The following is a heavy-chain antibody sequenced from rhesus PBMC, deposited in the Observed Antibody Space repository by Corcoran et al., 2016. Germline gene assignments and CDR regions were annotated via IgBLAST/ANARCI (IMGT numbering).Heavy chain of an antibody. CDR3: ARDRLIWNGATGGY. Sequence: QLQLQESGPGLVKPSEPLSLTCAVSVGSISRNYWSGIRQPPGKGLGWIGRMSGSGGSTDYNPSLKSRGTIATDTSKNQFSLKLSSVTAADTAVYYCARDRLIWNGATGGYWGQGVLVTVSS. V-gene: IGHV4-173*01. CDR1: VGSISRNY. J-gene: IGHJ4*01. CDR2: MSGSGGST. D-gene: IGHD1-14*01.